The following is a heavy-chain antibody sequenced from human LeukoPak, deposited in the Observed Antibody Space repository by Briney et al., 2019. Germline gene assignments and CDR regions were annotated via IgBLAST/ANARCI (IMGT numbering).Heavy chain of an antibody. CDR1: GFTFSNFL. V-gene: IGHV3-7*01. CDR2: INEDGSRE. Sequence: GGSLRLSCAASGFTFSNFLMTWVRHSPGKGLEWVASINEDGSRELYVDSAKGRFSISRDNANNALSLQMNSLRVENTAVYYCARDPPRRCDFWGQGTLVTVSS. D-gene: IGHD3-16*02. J-gene: IGHJ4*02. CDR3: ARDPPRRCDF.